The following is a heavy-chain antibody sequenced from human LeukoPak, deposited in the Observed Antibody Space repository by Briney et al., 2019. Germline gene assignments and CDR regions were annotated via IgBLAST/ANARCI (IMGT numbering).Heavy chain of an antibody. V-gene: IGHV4-39*01. CDR1: GGSISSSSYY. CDR3: ARQSGRGNWFDP. Sequence: SETLSLTCTVSGGSISSSSYYWGWIRQPPGKGLEWIGSIYYSGSTYYNPSLKSRVTISVDTSKNQFSLKLSSVTAADTAVYYCARQSGRGNWFDPWGQGTLVTVSS. J-gene: IGHJ5*02. D-gene: IGHD3-10*01. CDR2: IYYSGST.